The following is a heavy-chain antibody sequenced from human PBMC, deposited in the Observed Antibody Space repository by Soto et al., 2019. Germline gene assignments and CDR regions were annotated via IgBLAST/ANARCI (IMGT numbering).Heavy chain of an antibody. V-gene: IGHV3-23*01. CDR1: GFTFSSYS. CDR2: ISGSGGST. CDR3: AKIRVVGATRDY. J-gene: IGHJ4*02. Sequence: PGGSLRLSCAASGFTFSSYSMSWVRQAPGKGLEWVSVISGSGGSTDYADSVKGRFTISRDNSKNTLYLQMNSLRAEDTAVYYCAKIRVVGATRDYWGQGTLVTVS. D-gene: IGHD1-26*01.